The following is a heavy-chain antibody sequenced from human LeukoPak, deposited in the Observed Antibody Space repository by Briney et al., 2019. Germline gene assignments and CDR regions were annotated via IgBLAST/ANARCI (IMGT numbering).Heavy chain of an antibody. V-gene: IGHV3-33*01. D-gene: IGHD2-15*01. CDR1: GFTFSNYG. CDR3: ARDILVVAAYYFGY. Sequence: PGRSLRLSCAASGFTFSNYGMHWVRQAPGKELEWVAVIWYDGSNKYYADSVKGRFTISRDNSKNTLYLQMNSLRAEDTAVYYCARDILVVAAYYFGYWGQGTLVTVSS. CDR2: IWYDGSNK. J-gene: IGHJ4*02.